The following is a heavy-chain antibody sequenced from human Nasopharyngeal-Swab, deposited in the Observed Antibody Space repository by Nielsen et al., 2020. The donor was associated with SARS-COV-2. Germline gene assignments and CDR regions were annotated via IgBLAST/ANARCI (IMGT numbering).Heavy chain of an antibody. CDR1: GFTFSSYS. J-gene: IGHJ3*02. CDR3: AKDSWGFDI. Sequence: GESLKISCAASGFTFSSYSMNWVRQAPGKGLEWVSSISSSSSYIYYADSVKGRFTISRDNAENSLYLQMNSLRAEDTALYYCAKDSWGFDIWGQGTMVTVSS. V-gene: IGHV3-21*04. CDR2: ISSSSSYI. D-gene: IGHD7-27*01.